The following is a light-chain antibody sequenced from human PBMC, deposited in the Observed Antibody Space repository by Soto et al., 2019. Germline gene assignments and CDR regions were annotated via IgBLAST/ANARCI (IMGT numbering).Light chain of an antibody. V-gene: IGKV3-20*01. CDR1: QSVSSSY. CDR3: RQYGSSPWT. CDR2: VAS. J-gene: IGKJ1*01. Sequence: EIVFTQSPGTLALYPGERATLSCRASQSVSSSYLAWYQQKPCQAPSLLIYVASSRATGIPDRFSGSGSGTDFTLTIGILEPEDFAVYYCRQYGSSPWTFDQGTKVDIK.